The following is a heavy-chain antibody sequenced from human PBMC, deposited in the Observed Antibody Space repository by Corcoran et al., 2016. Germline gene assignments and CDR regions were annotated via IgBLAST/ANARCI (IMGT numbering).Heavy chain of an antibody. V-gene: IGHV1-2*02. J-gene: IGHJ3*02. Sequence: QVQLVQSGAEVKKPGASVKVSCKASGYTFTGYYMHWVRQAPGQGLEWMGWINPNSGGTNYAQKFQGRVTMTRDTSISTAYMELSRLGSDDTAVYYCAREGGGNYDILTGYYVSPDAFDIWGQGTMVTVSS. CDR2: INPNSGGT. CDR3: AREGGGNYDILTGYYVSPDAFDI. D-gene: IGHD3-9*01. CDR1: GYTFTGYY.